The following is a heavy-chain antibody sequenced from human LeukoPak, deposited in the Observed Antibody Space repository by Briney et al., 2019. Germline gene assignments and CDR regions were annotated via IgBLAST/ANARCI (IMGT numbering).Heavy chain of an antibody. J-gene: IGHJ4*02. Sequence: SETLSLTCALYGGSFSGYYWSWIRQPAAKGLEWLGELNHSGSTNYNPSLKSRVTISVDTSKNQFSLKLSSVTAADTAVYYCATGYCSSTSCYTALDYWGQGTLVTVSS. V-gene: IGHV4-34*01. CDR3: ATGYCSSTSCYTALDY. D-gene: IGHD2-2*02. CDR2: LNHSGST. CDR1: GGSFSGYY.